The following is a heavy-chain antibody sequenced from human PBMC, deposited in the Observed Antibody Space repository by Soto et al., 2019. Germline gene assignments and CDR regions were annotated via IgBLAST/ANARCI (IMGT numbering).Heavy chain of an antibody. V-gene: IGHV4-39*01. CDR2: IYYSGST. CDR1: GGSISSGSYY. D-gene: IGHD3-16*01. J-gene: IGHJ4*02. Sequence: QLQLQESGPGLVKPSETLSLTCTVSGGSISSGSYYWGWIRQPPGKGLEWIGSIYYSGSTYYNPSLKSRVTISVDTSKNQFSPKLSSVTAADTAVYYCARHWGTYFDYWGQGTLVTVSS. CDR3: ARHWGTYFDY.